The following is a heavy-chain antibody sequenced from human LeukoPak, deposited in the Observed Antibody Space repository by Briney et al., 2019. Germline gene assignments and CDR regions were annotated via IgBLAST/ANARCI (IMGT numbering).Heavy chain of an antibody. V-gene: IGHV5-51*01. CDR1: GFSFTGYW. D-gene: IGHD6-13*01. J-gene: IGHJ4*02. CDR3: ARVKSSSWYGPFDY. CDR2: IYPGDSET. Sequence: GGSLKISCQGSGFSFTGYWLGWVRQVPGKGLGGMVIIYPGDSETRYSPSFQGQVTIPADKSISTAYLQWSSLKASDTAMYYCARVKSSSWYGPFDYWGQGTLVTVSS.